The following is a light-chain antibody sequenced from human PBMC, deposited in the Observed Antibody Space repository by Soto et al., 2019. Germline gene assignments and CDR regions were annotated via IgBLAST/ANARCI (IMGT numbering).Light chain of an antibody. J-gene: IGKJ1*01. CDR1: QYISTW. Sequence: DIQMTQSPSTLSASVGDRVTITSRASQYISTWLAWYQQKPGKAPKLLISKASSLEIGVPSRFSGSGSGTEFTLTISSLQPDDFATYYCQQYNSYSTFGHGTKVEVK. CDR3: QQYNSYST. V-gene: IGKV1-5*03. CDR2: KAS.